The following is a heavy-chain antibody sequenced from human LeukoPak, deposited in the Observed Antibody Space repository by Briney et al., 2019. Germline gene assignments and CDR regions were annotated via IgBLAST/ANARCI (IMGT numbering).Heavy chain of an antibody. CDR1: CDSISRYY. V-gene: IGHV4-59*01. CDR3: ARGSLLEWLDS. CDR2: ISDSGST. J-gene: IGHJ5*02. Sequence: SETLSLTCTVSCDSISRYYWSWIRQPPGKRLEWIGCISDSGSTNYNPSLKSRVTISVDTSKSQFSLKLSSVTAADTAVYYCARGSLLEWLDSWGQGTLVTVSS. D-gene: IGHD3-3*01.